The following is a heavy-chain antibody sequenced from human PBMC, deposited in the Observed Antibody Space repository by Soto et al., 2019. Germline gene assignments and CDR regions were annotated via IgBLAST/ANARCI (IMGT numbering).Heavy chain of an antibody. J-gene: IGHJ6*02. Sequence: LRLSCAASGFTFSNYWMHWVRQAPGKGLEWVAVISYDGSNKYYADSVKGRFTISRDNSKNTLYLQMNSLRAEDTAVYYCATGVVVVAATAYYYGMDVWGQGTTVTVSS. D-gene: IGHD2-15*01. CDR1: GFTFSNYW. CDR2: ISYDGSNK. CDR3: ATGVVVVAATAYYYGMDV. V-gene: IGHV3-30*03.